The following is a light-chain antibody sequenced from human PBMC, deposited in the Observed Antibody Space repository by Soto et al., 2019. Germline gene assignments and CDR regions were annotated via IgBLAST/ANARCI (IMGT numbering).Light chain of an antibody. V-gene: IGKV1-33*01. J-gene: IGKJ4*01. Sequence: DIQMTQSPSSLSASVGDRVTITCQASQDITNYLNWYQQKPGKAPKLLIYDVSKLEAGVSSRFSGSGSGTDFTLTISSLQPEDIATYYCQQYDNRPLTFGGGTKVDIK. CDR3: QQYDNRPLT. CDR2: DVS. CDR1: QDITNY.